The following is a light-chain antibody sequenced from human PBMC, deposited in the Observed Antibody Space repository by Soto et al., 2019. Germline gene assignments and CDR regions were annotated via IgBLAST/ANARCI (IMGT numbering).Light chain of an antibody. CDR3: QQYGNSIT. J-gene: IGKJ5*01. V-gene: IGKV3-20*01. CDR2: GVS. CDR1: QSVSSSY. Sequence: EIALTQSPGTLSLSPGERATLSCRASQSVSSSYLAWYQQKPGQAPRLLIYGVSSRATGIPDRFSGSRSGTDFTLTINRLEPEEVAVYYCQQYGNSITFGQGTRLEIK.